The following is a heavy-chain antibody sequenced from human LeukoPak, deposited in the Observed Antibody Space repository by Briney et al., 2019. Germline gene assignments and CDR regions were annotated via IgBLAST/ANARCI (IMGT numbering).Heavy chain of an antibody. CDR2: ISYDSNYI. Sequence: GGSLRLSCAASGFTFSRYSMNWVRQAPGKGLEWVSSISYDSNYIYQADSLQGRFTTSRDNAKSSPYLQMNSLRAEDTAVYYCATPAAGPRAEYSQHWGQGTLVTVSS. J-gene: IGHJ1*01. CDR3: ATPAAGPRAEYSQH. CDR1: GFTFSRYS. D-gene: IGHD6-13*01. V-gene: IGHV3-21*01.